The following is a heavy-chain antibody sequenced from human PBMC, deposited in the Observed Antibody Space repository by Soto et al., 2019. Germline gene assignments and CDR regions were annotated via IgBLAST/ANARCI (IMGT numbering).Heavy chain of an antibody. CDR2: ISGSDGKT. CDR3: AKWSYLDY. D-gene: IGHD3-3*01. J-gene: IGHJ4*02. V-gene: IGHV3-23*01. CDR1: GFSFASFA. Sequence: ESLKISCTTSGFSFASFAMTWVRQAPGKGLEWVATISGSDGKTYYADSVKGRFSISRDTSRNTLYLQMNSLRADDTAIYYCAKWSYLDYWGQGTRVTVSS.